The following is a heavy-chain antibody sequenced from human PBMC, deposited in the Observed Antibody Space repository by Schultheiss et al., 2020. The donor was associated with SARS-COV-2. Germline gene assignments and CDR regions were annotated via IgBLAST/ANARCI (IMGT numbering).Heavy chain of an antibody. V-gene: IGHV4-39*07. CDR3: ARGGTLGLDY. J-gene: IGHJ4*02. D-gene: IGHD1-26*01. CDR2: INHSGST. CDR1: GGSISSSSYY. Sequence: SETLSLTCTVSGGSISSSSYYWGWIRQPPGKGLEWIGEINHSGSTNYNPSLKSRVTISVDTSKNQFSLKLSSVTAADTAVYYCARGGTLGLDYWGQGTLVTVSS.